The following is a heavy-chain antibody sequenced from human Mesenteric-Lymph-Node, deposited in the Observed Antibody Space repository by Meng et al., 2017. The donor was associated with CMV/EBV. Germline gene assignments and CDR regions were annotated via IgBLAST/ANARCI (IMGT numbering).Heavy chain of an antibody. CDR2: INPSGGTT. D-gene: IGHD3/OR15-3a*01. CDR3: ARGTRRTIDY. J-gene: IGHJ4*02. CDR1: GYNFTNYY. V-gene: IGHV1-46*01. Sequence: YCKASGYNFTNYYVHWVRQAPGQGHEWMGIINPSGGTTSYAQKFQGRVTMTRDTSTSTVYMELSSLRSEDAAMYYCARGTRRTIDYWGQGTLVTVSS.